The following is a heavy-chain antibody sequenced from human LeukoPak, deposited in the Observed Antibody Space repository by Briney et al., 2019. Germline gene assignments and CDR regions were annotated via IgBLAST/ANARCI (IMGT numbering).Heavy chain of an antibody. J-gene: IGHJ4*02. CDR1: GFTFSSYG. Sequence: PGGSLRLSYAASGFTFSSYGMHWVRQAPGKGLDWVALISSDGSSKYYADSVKGRFTISRDNSKNTLYLQMNSLRAEDTAVYYCSRSRPKFKDFDYWGQGTLVTVSS. CDR2: ISSDGSSK. CDR3: SRSRPKFKDFDY. V-gene: IGHV3-30*03.